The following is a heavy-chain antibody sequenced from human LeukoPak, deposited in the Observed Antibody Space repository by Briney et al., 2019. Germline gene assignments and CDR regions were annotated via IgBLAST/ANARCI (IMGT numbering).Heavy chain of an antibody. D-gene: IGHD2-2*01. Sequence: PGWSLRLSCAASGFTFSSYSMNWVRQAPGKGLEWVSSISSSSSYIYYADSVKGRFTISRDNAKNSLYLQMNSLRAEDTAVYYCAKSVVPAATLPFDYWGQGTLVTVSS. CDR2: ISSSSSYI. CDR1: GFTFSSYS. CDR3: AKSVVPAATLPFDY. V-gene: IGHV3-21*01. J-gene: IGHJ4*02.